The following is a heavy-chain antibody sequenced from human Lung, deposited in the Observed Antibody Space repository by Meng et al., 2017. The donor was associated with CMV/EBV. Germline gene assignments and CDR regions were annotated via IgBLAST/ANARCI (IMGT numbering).Heavy chain of an antibody. V-gene: IGHV4-61*01. Sequence: SXTLSLXCTVSGGSVSSGSYYWSWIRQPPGKGLEWIGYIYYSGSTNYNPSLKSRVTISVDTSKNQFTLKLSSVTAADTAVYYCAREPGDFWSGYHGWFDPWGQGXLVTVSS. J-gene: IGHJ5*02. CDR2: IYYSGST. CDR3: AREPGDFWSGYHGWFDP. D-gene: IGHD3-3*01. CDR1: GGSVSSGSYY.